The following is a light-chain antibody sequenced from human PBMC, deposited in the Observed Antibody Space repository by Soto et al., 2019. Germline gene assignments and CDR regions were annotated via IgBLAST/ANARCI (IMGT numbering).Light chain of an antibody. CDR3: QHYNNWPPAWT. V-gene: IGKV3-15*01. J-gene: IGKJ1*01. Sequence: EIVMTQSPATLSVSPGERATLSCRASQSVRNNLAWYQQKPGQAPRLLIYGASTRATGIPARFSGSGSGTEFTLTIRSLQSEDFALYYCQHYNNWPPAWTFGQGTKVEIK. CDR1: QSVRNN. CDR2: GAS.